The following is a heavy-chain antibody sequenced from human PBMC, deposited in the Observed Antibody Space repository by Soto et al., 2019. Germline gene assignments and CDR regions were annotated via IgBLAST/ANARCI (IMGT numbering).Heavy chain of an antibody. CDR2: ISSDGQTK. V-gene: IGHV3-30*18. J-gene: IGHJ4*01. CDR1: GFSFSTFG. Sequence: LGGSLRLSCEASGFSFSTFGIHWVRQAPGKGLEWVGVISSDGQTKYYADSVKGRFTISRDNSKNTLYLQMDSLRPEDTAVYYCAKEIAVAGDLDYWGHGTLVTVSS. D-gene: IGHD6-19*01. CDR3: AKEIAVAGDLDY.